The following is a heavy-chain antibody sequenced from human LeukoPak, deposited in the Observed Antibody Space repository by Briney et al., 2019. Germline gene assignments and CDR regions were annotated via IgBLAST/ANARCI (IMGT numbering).Heavy chain of an antibody. J-gene: IGHJ3*02. D-gene: IGHD1-26*01. CDR2: LYHGGST. Sequence: SETLSLTCIVSRGSISSYYWSWIRQPPGKGLEWIGYLYHGGSTNYNPSLKSRVTISVDTSKNQLSLKLSSVTAADTAVYYCARGRGYGGNYLRAFDIWGQGTMVSVSS. CDR3: ARGRGYGGNYLRAFDI. V-gene: IGHV4-59*08. CDR1: RGSISSYY.